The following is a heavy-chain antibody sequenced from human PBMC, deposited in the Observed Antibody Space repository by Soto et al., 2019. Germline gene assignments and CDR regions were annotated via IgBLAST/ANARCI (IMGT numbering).Heavy chain of an antibody. CDR3: VRVVAIPGYPDN. V-gene: IGHV1-69*12. D-gene: IGHD5-12*01. Sequence: QVQLVQSGAEVRQPASSVKVSCKTSGGTFSSYAISWVRQAPGQGLEWMGGIVPIGDTSTYAQKFQGRVTITADESTSTVYMELSSLRSDDTAVYDCVRVVAIPGYPDNWGQGTLVTVSS. J-gene: IGHJ4*02. CDR2: IVPIGDTS. CDR1: GGTFSSYA.